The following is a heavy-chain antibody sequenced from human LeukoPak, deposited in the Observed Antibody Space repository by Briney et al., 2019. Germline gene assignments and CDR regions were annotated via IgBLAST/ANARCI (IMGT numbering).Heavy chain of an antibody. CDR2: IYYSGST. J-gene: IGHJ4*02. Sequence: SETLSLTCTVSGGSISSYYWSWIRQPPGKGLEWIGYIYYSGSTNYNPSLESRVTISVDTSKNQFSLKLSSVTAADTAVYYCAKALAYCGGDCYSRSYYFDYWGQGTLVTVSS. D-gene: IGHD2-21*02. CDR1: GGSISSYY. CDR3: AKALAYCGGDCYSRSYYFDY. V-gene: IGHV4-59*01.